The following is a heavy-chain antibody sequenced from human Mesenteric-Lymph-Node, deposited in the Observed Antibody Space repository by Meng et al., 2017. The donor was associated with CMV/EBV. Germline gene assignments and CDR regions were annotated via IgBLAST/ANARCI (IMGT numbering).Heavy chain of an antibody. CDR1: GYTFSEYY. V-gene: IGHV1-2*02. D-gene: IGHD3-16*01. CDR3: ARDAQVFMRGNWFHP. Sequence: ASGYTFSEYYMHWVRQAPGQGLEWMGWININSGGTNYARNFQGRVTMTRDTSISTAYMELNGLTSNDTAEYYCARDAQVFMRGNWFHPWGQGTLVPSPQ. CDR2: ININSGGT. J-gene: IGHJ5*02.